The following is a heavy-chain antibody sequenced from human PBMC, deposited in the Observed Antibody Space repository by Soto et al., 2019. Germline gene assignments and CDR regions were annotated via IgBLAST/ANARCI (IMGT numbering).Heavy chain of an antibody. J-gene: IGHJ4*02. V-gene: IGHV1-69*01. D-gene: IGHD3-9*01. CDR3: ARGWSYDILTGYSY. Sequence: QVQLVQSGAEVKKPGSSVKVSCKASGGTFSNYAISWVRQAPGQGLEWMGGITPIFGKANYAQKFQGRVTITADESTSTAYMELSRLRSEDTAVYYCARGWSYDILTGYSYWGQGTLVTVSS. CDR2: ITPIFGKA. CDR1: GGTFSNYA.